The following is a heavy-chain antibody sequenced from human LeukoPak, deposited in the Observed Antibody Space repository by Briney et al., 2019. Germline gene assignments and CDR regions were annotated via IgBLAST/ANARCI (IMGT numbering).Heavy chain of an antibody. Sequence: GGSLRLSCAASGFTFSSYSMNWVRQAPGKGLEWASSISSSSSYIYYADSVKGRFTISRDNAKNSLYLQMNSLRAEDTAVYYCARDESYSGSYYFDYWGQGTLVTVSS. CDR3: ARDESYSGSYYFDY. J-gene: IGHJ4*02. V-gene: IGHV3-21*01. CDR2: ISSSSSYI. CDR1: GFTFSSYS. D-gene: IGHD1-26*01.